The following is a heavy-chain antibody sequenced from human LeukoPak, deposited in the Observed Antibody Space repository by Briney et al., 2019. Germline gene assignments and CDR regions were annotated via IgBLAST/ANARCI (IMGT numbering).Heavy chain of an antibody. D-gene: IGHD3-9*01. J-gene: IGHJ4*02. V-gene: IGHV3-7*01. CDR1: GFTFSSYW. CDR3: ARDVLINYDILTGYWVY. CDR2: IKQDGSEK. Sequence: GGSLRLSCAASGFTFSSYWMSWVRQAPGKGLEWVANIKQDGSEKYYVDSVKGRFTISRDNARNSLYLQMNSLRAEDTAVYYCARDVLINYDILTGYWVYWGQGTLVTVSS.